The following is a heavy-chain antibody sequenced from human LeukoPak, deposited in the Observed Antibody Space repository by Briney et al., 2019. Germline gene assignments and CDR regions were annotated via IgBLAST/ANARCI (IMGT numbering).Heavy chain of an antibody. CDR1: GFTFEDYA. V-gene: IGHV3-9*01. Sequence: GGSLRLSCEASGFTFEDYAMHWVRQAPGKGLEWVAGISWNSGNIGYADSVKGRFTISRDNAKNTLYLQMNSLRVEDTAVYYCAKRMGPSIAATDLDYWGQGTLVTVSS. CDR2: ISWNSGNI. J-gene: IGHJ4*02. CDR3: AKRMGPSIAATDLDY. D-gene: IGHD6-13*01.